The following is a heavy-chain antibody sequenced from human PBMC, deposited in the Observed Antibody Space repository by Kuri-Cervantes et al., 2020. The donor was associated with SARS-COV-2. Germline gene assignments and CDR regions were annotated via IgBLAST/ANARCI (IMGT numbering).Heavy chain of an antibody. CDR1: GYTFTGYY. CDR2: INPNSGGT. J-gene: IGHJ1*01. V-gene: IGHV1-2*02. D-gene: IGHD4-23*01. CDR3: ARGLTTVVTPYFQH. Sequence: ASVKVSCKASGYTFTGYYMHWVRQAPGQGLEWMGWINPNSGGTNYAQKCQGRVTMTRDTSISTAYMELSRLRSDDTAVYYCARGLTTVVTPYFQHWGQGTLVTVSS.